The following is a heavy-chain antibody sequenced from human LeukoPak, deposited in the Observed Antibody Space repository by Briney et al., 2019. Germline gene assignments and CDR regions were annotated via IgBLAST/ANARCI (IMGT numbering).Heavy chain of an antibody. CDR3: ARGPRSSPFSLDY. J-gene: IGHJ4*02. D-gene: IGHD3-10*01. CDR1: GGSISSSSYY. V-gene: IGHV4-39*07. Sequence: SETLSLTCTVSGGSISSSSYYWGWIRQPPGKGLEWIGSIYYSGSTYYNPSLKSRVTISVDTSKNQFSLKLSSVTAADTAVYYCARGPRSSPFSLDYWGQGTLVTVSS. CDR2: IYYSGST.